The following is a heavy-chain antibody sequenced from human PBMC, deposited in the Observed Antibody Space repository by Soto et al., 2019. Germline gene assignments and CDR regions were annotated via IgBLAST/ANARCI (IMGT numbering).Heavy chain of an antibody. CDR1: GYTFTSYW. CDR3: ARVGGWYVPDY. D-gene: IGHD6-19*01. Sequence: VSVKVSCKASGYTFTSYWISWARQAPGQRLEWMGWINAGNGNTKYSQKFQGRVTITRDTSASTAYMELSSLRSEDTAVYYCARVGGWYVPDYWGQGTLVTVSS. J-gene: IGHJ4*02. CDR2: INAGNGNT. V-gene: IGHV1-3*01.